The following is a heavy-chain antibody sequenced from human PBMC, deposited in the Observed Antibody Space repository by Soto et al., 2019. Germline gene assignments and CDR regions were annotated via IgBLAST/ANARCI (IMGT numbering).Heavy chain of an antibody. Sequence: QVQLVQSGAEVKKPGASVKVSCKASGYTFTDYYMHWVRQAPGQGLEWMGWINPNSGGTNYAQKFQGRVTMTRDSSISTADMELSRLRSDDTAVYYCSRVQSYYYAGSGYYAFDYWGQGTLVTVSS. CDR1: GYTFTDYY. CDR3: SRVQSYYYAGSGYYAFDY. D-gene: IGHD3-22*01. J-gene: IGHJ4*02. V-gene: IGHV1-2*02. CDR2: INPNSGGT.